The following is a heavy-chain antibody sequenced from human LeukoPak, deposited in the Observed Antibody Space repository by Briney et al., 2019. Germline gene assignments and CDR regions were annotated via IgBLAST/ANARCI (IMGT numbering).Heavy chain of an antibody. D-gene: IGHD2-2*01. J-gene: IGHJ4*02. V-gene: IGHV3-15*01. CDR2: IQSKTDGGPT. CDR3: ARNQYCSSTSCRVEGTSPNDY. CDR1: GFTFSDAW. Sequence: GGSLRLSCATSGFTFSDAWMSWVRQAPGEGLEWVGRIQSKTDGGPTEYAAPVKGRFTISRDDSKNTLYLQMNSLRAEDTAVYYCARNQYCSSTSCRVEGTSPNDYWGQGTLVTVSS.